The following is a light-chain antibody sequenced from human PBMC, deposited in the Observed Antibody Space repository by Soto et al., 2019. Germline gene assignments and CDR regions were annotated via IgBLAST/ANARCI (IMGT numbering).Light chain of an antibody. CDR3: QQRSNWPLT. V-gene: IGKV3-11*01. J-gene: IGKJ4*01. Sequence: EIVLTQSPATLSLSPGERATLSCRASQSVSSYLAWYQQKPGQAPRLHIYDASNRATGIPARFSGSGSGTDFALAISSLEPEEFAVYYCQQRSNWPLTFGGGTKVAIK. CDR2: DAS. CDR1: QSVSSY.